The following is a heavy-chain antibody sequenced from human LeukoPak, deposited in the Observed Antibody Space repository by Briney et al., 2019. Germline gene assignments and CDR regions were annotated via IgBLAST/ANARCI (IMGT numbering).Heavy chain of an antibody. CDR3: ARDYYGDYYFDY. CDR1: GFTFTGYS. CDR2: ISSSSSYI. D-gene: IGHD4-17*01. Sequence: GGSLRLSCAASGFTFTGYSMNWVRQAPGKGLEWVSSISSSSSYIYYADSVKGRFTISRDNAKSSLYLQMNSLRAEDTAVYYCARDYYGDYYFDYWGQGTLVTVS. V-gene: IGHV3-21*01. J-gene: IGHJ4*02.